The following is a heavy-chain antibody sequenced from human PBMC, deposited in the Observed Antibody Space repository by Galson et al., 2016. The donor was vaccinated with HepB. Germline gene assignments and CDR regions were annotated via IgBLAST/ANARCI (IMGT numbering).Heavy chain of an antibody. D-gene: IGHD7-27*01. Sequence: SLRLSCAASGFTFTDHYIEWVRQAPGKGLEWVSYISGTSGLIHYTDSVKGRFTISRDNAKNSLYLQMNSLRVEDTAVYYCARGRVNWDNWFDPWGQGALVTVSS. CDR1: GFTFTDHY. V-gene: IGHV3-11*06. CDR2: ISGTSGLI. J-gene: IGHJ5*02. CDR3: ARGRVNWDNWFDP.